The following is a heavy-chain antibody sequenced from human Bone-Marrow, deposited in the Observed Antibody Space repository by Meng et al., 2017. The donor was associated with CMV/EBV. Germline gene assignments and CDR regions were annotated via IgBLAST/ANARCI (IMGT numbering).Heavy chain of an antibody. Sequence: GGSLRLSCAASGFTFSSYAMSWVRQAPGKGLEWVSVIYSGGSSTYYADSVKGRFTISRDNSKNTLYLQMNSLRAEDTAVYYCAKELLTIFGVVMVRGFDYWGQGTLVTVSS. D-gene: IGHD3-3*01. CDR1: GFTFSSYA. J-gene: IGHJ4*02. V-gene: IGHV3-23*03. CDR2: IYSGGSST. CDR3: AKELLTIFGVVMVRGFDY.